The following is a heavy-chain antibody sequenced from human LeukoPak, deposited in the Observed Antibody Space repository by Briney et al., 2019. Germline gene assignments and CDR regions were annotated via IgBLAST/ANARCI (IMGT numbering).Heavy chain of an antibody. CDR3: TKGRGI. J-gene: IGHJ4*02. CDR1: GGSISSSSYY. D-gene: IGHD3-10*01. Sequence: SETLSLTCTVSGGSISSSSYYWGWIRQPPGKGLEWIGSIYYSGSTYYNPSLKSRVSISVDTSKNQFSLKLNSLTAADTAVYYCTKGRGIWGQGTLVTVSS. CDR2: IYYSGST. V-gene: IGHV4-39*07.